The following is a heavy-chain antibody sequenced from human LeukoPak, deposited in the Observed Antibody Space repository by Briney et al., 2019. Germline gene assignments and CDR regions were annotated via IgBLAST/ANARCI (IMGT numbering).Heavy chain of an antibody. Sequence: SETLSLTCTVSGGSISSGGYYWSWIRQHPGKGLEWIGYIYYSGSTYYNPSLKSRVTISVDTSKNQFSLKLSSVTAADTAVYYCARGPTRAGTLDYWGQGTLVTVSS. CDR2: IYYSGST. CDR3: ARGPTRAGTLDY. V-gene: IGHV4-31*03. J-gene: IGHJ4*02. D-gene: IGHD6-13*01. CDR1: GGSISSGGYY.